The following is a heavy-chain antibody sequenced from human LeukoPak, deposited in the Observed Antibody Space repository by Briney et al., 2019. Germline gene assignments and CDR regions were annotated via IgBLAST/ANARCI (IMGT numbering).Heavy chain of an antibody. J-gene: IGHJ4*02. CDR3: ARPGSGWSLDY. D-gene: IGHD6-19*01. CDR1: GGSISSSSYS. V-gene: IGHV4-39*01. Sequence: SETLSLTCTVSGGSISSSSYSWGWIRQPPGKGLEWIGSIYYSGSTYYNPSLKSRVTISVDTSKNQFSLKLSSVTAADTAVYYCARPGSGWSLDYWGQGTLVTVSS. CDR2: IYYSGST.